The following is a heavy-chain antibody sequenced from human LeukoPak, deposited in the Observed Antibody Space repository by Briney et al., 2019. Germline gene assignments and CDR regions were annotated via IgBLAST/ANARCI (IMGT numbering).Heavy chain of an antibody. J-gene: IGHJ4*02. D-gene: IGHD6-13*01. Sequence: SETLSLTCAVSGGSISSGNWWTWVRQPPGKALEWIGQSYHSGSTNYNPSLKSRVTISVEKSKNQFSLNLTSVTAADTAVYYCARGLAAVGTDYWGQGTLVTV. V-gene: IGHV4-4*02. CDR3: ARGLAAVGTDY. CDR2: SYHSGST. CDR1: GGSISSGNW.